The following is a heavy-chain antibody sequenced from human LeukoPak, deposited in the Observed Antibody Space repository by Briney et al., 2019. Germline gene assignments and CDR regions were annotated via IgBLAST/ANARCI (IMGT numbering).Heavy chain of an antibody. CDR1: GGSISSGGYY. J-gene: IGHJ4*02. CDR2: IYYSGST. Sequence: SETLSLTCTVSGGSISSGGYYWSWIRQHPGKGLEWIGYIYYSGSTYYNPSLKSRVTISVDTSKNQFSLKLSSVTAADTAVYYCARDSTTVNAVNYWGQGTLVTVSS. CDR3: ARDSTTVNAVNY. D-gene: IGHD2/OR15-2a*01. V-gene: IGHV4-31*03.